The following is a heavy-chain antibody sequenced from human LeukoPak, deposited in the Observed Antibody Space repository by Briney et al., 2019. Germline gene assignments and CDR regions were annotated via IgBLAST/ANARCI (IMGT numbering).Heavy chain of an antibody. V-gene: IGHV3-43*01. J-gene: IGHJ4*02. CDR3: TKGSNTWPSLFDY. CDR2: MNWDGGST. D-gene: IGHD2-2*02. Sequence: GGSLRLSCAASGVNFEDYTMHWVRQTPGKGLEWGSLMNWDGGSTYYADSVKGRFAISRENNKNSLYLQMTSLRTEDTALYYCTKGSNTWPSLFDYWGQGTLVTVSS. CDR1: GVNFEDYT.